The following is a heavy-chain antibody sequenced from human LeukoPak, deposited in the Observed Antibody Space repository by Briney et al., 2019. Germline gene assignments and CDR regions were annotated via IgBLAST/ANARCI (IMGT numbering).Heavy chain of an antibody. CDR3: AKSFGYYDSSGLYYYGMDV. J-gene: IGHJ6*02. Sequence: PGGSLKLSCAASGFTFSSYGVHWVRQAPGKGLEWVAVISYDGSNKYYADSVKGRFTISRDNSKNTLYLQMDSLRAEDTAVYYCAKSFGYYDSSGLYYYGMDVWGQGPDVPVSS. CDR1: GFTFSSYG. CDR2: ISYDGSNK. D-gene: IGHD3-22*01. V-gene: IGHV3-30*18.